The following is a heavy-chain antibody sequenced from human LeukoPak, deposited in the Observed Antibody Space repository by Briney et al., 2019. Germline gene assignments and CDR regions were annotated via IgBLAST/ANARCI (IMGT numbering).Heavy chain of an antibody. D-gene: IGHD3-3*01. J-gene: IGHJ5*02. CDR3: ARRDYDFWSGYWVWFDP. Sequence: SETLSLTCTVSGGSISSSSYYWGWIRQPPGKGLEWIGSIYYSGSTYYNPSLKSRVTISVDTSKNQFSLKLSSVTAADTAVYYCARRDYDFWSGYWVWFDPWGQGTLVTVSS. CDR1: GGSISSSSYY. V-gene: IGHV4-39*01. CDR2: IYYSGST.